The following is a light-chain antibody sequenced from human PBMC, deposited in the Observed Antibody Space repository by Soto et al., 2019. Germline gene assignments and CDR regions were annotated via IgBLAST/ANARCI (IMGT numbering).Light chain of an antibody. J-gene: IGKJ4*01. V-gene: IGKV1-5*03. Sequence: DIQMTQSPSTLSASVGDRVTITCRASQSISSWLAWYQQTPGKAPKLLIYKASSLASGVPSRFSGSGSGTEFTLPISSLQPDDFATYYCQQYNSYPLTFGGGTKVEIK. CDR3: QQYNSYPLT. CDR1: QSISSW. CDR2: KAS.